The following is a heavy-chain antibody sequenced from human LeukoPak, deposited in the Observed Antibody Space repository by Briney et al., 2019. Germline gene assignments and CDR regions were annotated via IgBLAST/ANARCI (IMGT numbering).Heavy chain of an antibody. CDR2: IIPILGIA. CDR3: ARDPQRYYYMDV. CDR1: GGTFSSYT. Sequence: SVKVSCKASGGTFSSYTISWVRQAPGQGLEWMRRIIPILGIANYAQKFQGRVTITADKSTSTAYMELSSLRSEDTAVYYCARDPQRYYYMDVWGKGTTVTVSS. V-gene: IGHV1-69*04. J-gene: IGHJ6*03.